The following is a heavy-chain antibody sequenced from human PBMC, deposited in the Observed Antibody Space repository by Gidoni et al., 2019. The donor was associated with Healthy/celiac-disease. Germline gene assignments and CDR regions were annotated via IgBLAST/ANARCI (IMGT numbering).Heavy chain of an antibody. Sequence: QVQLVQSGAEVKKPGSPVKVSCKASGGTFSSYAISWVRQAPGQGLEWMGGIIPIFGTANYAQKFQGRVTITPDESTSTAYMELSSLRSEDTAVYYCARGGYDYVWGSYRYGIDYWGQGTLVTVSS. CDR2: IIPIFGTA. J-gene: IGHJ4*02. D-gene: IGHD3-16*02. CDR1: GGTFSSYA. CDR3: ARGGYDYVWGSYRYGIDY. V-gene: IGHV1-69*01.